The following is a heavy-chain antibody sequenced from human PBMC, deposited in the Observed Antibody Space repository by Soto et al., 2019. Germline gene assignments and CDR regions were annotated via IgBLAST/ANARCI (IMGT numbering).Heavy chain of an antibody. Sequence: QVQLQQWGAGLLKPSETLSLTCAVYGGSFSGYYWSWIRQPPGKGLEWIGEINHSRSTNYNPSLKSRVTISVDTSKNQFSLKLSSVTAADTAVYYCARGRKAMVRGVIIHKYYFDYWGQGTLVTVSS. V-gene: IGHV4-34*01. CDR2: INHSRST. D-gene: IGHD3-10*01. J-gene: IGHJ4*02. CDR3: ARGRKAMVRGVIIHKYYFDY. CDR1: GGSFSGYY.